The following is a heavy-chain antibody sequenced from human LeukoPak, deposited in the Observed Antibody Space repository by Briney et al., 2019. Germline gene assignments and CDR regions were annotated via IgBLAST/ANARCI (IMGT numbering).Heavy chain of an antibody. CDR3: ARGWANYLVY. J-gene: IGHJ4*02. V-gene: IGHV4-61*05. Sequence: SETLSLTCTVSGGSISSSSYYWGWIRQPPGKGLEWIGYIYYSGSTNYNPSLKSRVTISVDTSKNQFSLKLSSVTAADTAVYYCARGWANYLVYWGQGTLVTVSS. D-gene: IGHD5-12*01. CDR2: IYYSGST. CDR1: GGSISSSSYY.